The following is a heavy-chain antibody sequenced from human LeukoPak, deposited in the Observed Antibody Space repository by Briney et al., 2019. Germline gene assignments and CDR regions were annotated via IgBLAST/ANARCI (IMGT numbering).Heavy chain of an antibody. CDR2: ISYDGSNK. J-gene: IGHJ4*02. CDR1: GFTFSSYA. V-gene: IGHV3-30-3*01. CDR3: AREMGL. D-gene: IGHD5-24*01. Sequence: AGRSLRLSCAASGFTFSSYAMHWVRQAPGKGLEWVAVISYDGSNKYYADSVKGRFTISRDNAKNSLYLQMNSLRAEDTAVYYCAREMGLWGQGTLVTVSS.